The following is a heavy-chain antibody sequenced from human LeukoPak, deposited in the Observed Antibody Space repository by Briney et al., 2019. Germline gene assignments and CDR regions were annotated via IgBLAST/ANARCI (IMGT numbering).Heavy chain of an antibody. CDR1: GGTFSSYA. CDR3: ARSFIIVGATKNAFDI. CDR2: IIPILGIA. D-gene: IGHD1-26*01. Sequence: SVKVSFKASGGTFSSYAISWVRQAPGQGLEWMGRIIPILGIANYAQKFQGRVTITADKSTSTAYMELSSLRSEDTAVYYCARSFIIVGATKNAFDIWGQGTMVTVSS. J-gene: IGHJ3*02. V-gene: IGHV1-69*04.